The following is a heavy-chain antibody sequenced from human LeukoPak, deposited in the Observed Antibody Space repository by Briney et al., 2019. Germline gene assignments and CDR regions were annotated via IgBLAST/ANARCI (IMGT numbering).Heavy chain of an antibody. CDR3: ARDFWSGYYTTYYYYMDV. V-gene: IGHV4-4*07. J-gene: IGHJ6*03. CDR1: GGSISSYY. D-gene: IGHD3-3*01. Sequence: SETLSLTCTVSGGSISSYYWSWIRQPAGKGLEWIGRIYTSGSTNYNPSLKSRVTMSVDTSKNQFSLKLSSATAADTAVYYCARDFWSGYYTTYYYYMDVWGKGTTVTVSS. CDR2: IYTSGST.